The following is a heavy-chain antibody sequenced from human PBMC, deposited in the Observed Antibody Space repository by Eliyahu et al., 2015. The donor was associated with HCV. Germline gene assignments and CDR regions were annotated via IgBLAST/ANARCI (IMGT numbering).Heavy chain of an antibody. CDR3: AKGAFYDFWSGYLDH. CDR2: ISWNSGSI. D-gene: IGHD3-3*01. Sequence: EVQLVESGGGLVQPGRSXXLSCAASGFTFDDYAXXWVRQAPGKGLEWXSGISWNSGSIGYADSVKGRFTISRDNAKNSLYVQMNSLRAEDTALYYCAKGAFYDFWSGYLDHWGQGTLVTVSS. J-gene: IGHJ4*02. V-gene: IGHV3-9*01. CDR1: GFTFDDYA.